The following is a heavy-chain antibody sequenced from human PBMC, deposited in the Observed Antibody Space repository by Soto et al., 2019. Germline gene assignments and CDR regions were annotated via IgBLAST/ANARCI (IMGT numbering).Heavy chain of an antibody. CDR1: GGSISSYY. CDR2: IYYSGST. V-gene: IGHV4-59*01. Sequence: SETLSLTCTVSGGSISSYYWSWIRQPPGKGLEWIGYIYYSGSTNYNPSLRSRVTISVDTSKNQFSLKLSSVTAADTAVYYCARALDTAMVEFDPWGQGTLVTVS. J-gene: IGHJ5*02. D-gene: IGHD5-18*01. CDR3: ARALDTAMVEFDP.